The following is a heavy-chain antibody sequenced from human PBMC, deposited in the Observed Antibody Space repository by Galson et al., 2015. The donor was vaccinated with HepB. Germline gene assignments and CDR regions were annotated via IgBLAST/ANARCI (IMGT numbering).Heavy chain of an antibody. CDR1: GYSFTSYW. V-gene: IGHV5-51*01. Sequence: QSGAEVTKPGESLKISCKGSGYSFTSYWIGWVRQMPGKGLEWMGIIYPGDSDTRYSPSFQGQVTISADKSISTAYLQWSSLKASDTAMYYCARAPAGGYYDSYFDYWGQGTLVTVSS. J-gene: IGHJ4*02. CDR3: ARAPAGGYYDSYFDY. D-gene: IGHD3-22*01. CDR2: IYPGDSDT.